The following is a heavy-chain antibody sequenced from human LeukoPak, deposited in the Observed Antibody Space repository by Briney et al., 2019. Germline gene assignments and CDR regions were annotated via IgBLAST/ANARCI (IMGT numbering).Heavy chain of an antibody. CDR3: ARATFSPYGYFDP. D-gene: IGHD3-16*01. CDR2: IESSGDM. Sequence: PGGSQTLSCAASGFTVSGNHMSWVCQSPEKGLEWVAIIESSGDMVYANSVKGRFTISRDNSKNTMSLQLNSLRAEDTAMYYCARATFSPYGYFDPWGRGTLVTVSS. J-gene: IGHJ2*01. CDR1: GFTVSGNH. V-gene: IGHV3-66*01.